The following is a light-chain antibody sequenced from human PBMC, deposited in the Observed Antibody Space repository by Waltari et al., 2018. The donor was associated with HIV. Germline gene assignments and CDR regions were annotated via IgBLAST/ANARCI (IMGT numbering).Light chain of an antibody. V-gene: IGLV1-47*01. J-gene: IGLJ3*02. CDR3: AAWDDSLSGWV. CDR1: SSHLGSNY. Sequence: QSVLIQPPSASGTPGQRVTISCSGSSSHLGSNYVYWYQQLPGRAPKLLIYRNNDRPSGLPDRFSRSKAGTSASLAISGLRSEDEADYYCAAWDDSLSGWVFGGGTKLTVL. CDR2: RNN.